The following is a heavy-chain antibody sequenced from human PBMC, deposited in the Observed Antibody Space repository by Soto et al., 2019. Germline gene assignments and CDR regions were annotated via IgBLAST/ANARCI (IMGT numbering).Heavy chain of an antibody. CDR3: ARDHNFGFILYAMNV. J-gene: IGHJ6*02. CDR1: GYTFTSYS. V-gene: IGHV1-46*01. Sequence: ASVKVSCKASGYTFTSYSMHWVRQAPGQGLEWMGIINPSSGRTSYAQNFQGRVTMTSDTSTSIVYMEMSSLKSEDTAVYYCARDHNFGFILYAMNVWGQGTTVTVS. CDR2: INPSSGRT. D-gene: IGHD2-15*01.